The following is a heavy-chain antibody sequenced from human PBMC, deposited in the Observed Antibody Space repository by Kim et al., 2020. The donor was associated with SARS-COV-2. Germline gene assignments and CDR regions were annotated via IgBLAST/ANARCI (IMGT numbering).Heavy chain of an antibody. V-gene: IGHV3-21*01. Sequence: GGSLRLSCAASGFTFSSYSMNWVRQAPGKGLEWVSSISSSSSYIYYADSVKGRFTISRDNAKNSLYLQMNSLRAEDTAVYYCARDRYITGTTFDYWGQGTLVTVSS. D-gene: IGHD1-20*01. CDR2: ISSSSSYI. J-gene: IGHJ4*02. CDR3: ARDRYITGTTFDY. CDR1: GFTFSSYS.